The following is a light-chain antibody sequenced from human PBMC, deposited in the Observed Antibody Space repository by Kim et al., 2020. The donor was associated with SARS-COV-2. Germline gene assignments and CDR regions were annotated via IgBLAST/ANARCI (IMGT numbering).Light chain of an antibody. CDR3: ASYTSTYTWV. V-gene: IGLV2-14*03. Sequence: QSALTQPASVSGSPGQSITIPCTGTSSDIGISDYVSWSQQHPGKAPKLMIYDVSQRHSGVPDRFSGSKSGNTASLTISGLQAEDEADYYCASYTSTYTWVFGGGTQLTVL. CDR1: SSDIGISDY. CDR2: DVS. J-gene: IGLJ3*02.